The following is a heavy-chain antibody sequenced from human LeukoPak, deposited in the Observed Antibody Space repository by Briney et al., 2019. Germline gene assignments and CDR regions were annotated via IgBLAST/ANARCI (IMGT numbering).Heavy chain of an antibody. CDR1: GGSISGYY. CDR2: IYYSGST. Sequence: SETLSLTCTVSGGSISGYYWSWIRQPPEKGLEWIGYIYYSGSTNYNPSLQSRVTISLDTSKNQFSLKLTSVTAADTALYYCARAAFCSGDCYSRWFDPWGQGTLVTVSS. D-gene: IGHD2-21*02. V-gene: IGHV4-59*01. J-gene: IGHJ5*02. CDR3: ARAAFCSGDCYSRWFDP.